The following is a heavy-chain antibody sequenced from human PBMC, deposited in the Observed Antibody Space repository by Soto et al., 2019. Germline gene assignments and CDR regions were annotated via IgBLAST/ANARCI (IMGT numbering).Heavy chain of an antibody. D-gene: IGHD2-2*01. J-gene: IGHJ4*02. CDR3: AKDFRVVVVPAAPFDY. V-gene: IGHV3-23*01. CDR2: IRGSGGSA. CDR1: GFTFSSYA. Sequence: GGSLRLSCAASGFTFSSYAMSWVRQAPGKGLEWVSAIRGSGGSAYYADSVKGRFTISRDNSKNTLYLQMNSLRAEDTAVYYCAKDFRVVVVPAAPFDYWGEGTLVTVSS.